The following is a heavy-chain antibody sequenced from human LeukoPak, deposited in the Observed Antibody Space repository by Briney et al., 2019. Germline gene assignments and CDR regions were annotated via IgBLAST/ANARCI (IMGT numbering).Heavy chain of an antibody. Sequence: SVKVSCKASGGTFSSYTISWVRQAPGQGLEWMGRIIPILGIANYAQKFQGRVTITADKSTSTASMELSSLRSEDTAVYYCATVIGTNDPGAIDYWGQGTLVTVSS. CDR2: IIPILGIA. J-gene: IGHJ4*02. CDR1: GGTFSSYT. V-gene: IGHV1-69*02. CDR3: ATVIGTNDPGAIDY. D-gene: IGHD1-1*01.